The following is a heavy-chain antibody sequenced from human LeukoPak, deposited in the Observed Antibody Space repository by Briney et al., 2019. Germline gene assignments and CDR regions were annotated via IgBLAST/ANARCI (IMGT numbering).Heavy chain of an antibody. CDR2: ISSSSAYI. J-gene: IGHJ6*04. CDR3: AELGITMIGGV. D-gene: IGHD3-10*02. CDR1: GFIFSDYS. Sequence: GGSLRLSCVASGFIFSDYSMDWVRLAPGKGLEWVSSISSSSAYIFYSDSVKGRFTISRDNAKNSLYLQMNSLRAEDTAVYYCAELGITMIGGVWGKGTTVTISS. V-gene: IGHV3-21*01.